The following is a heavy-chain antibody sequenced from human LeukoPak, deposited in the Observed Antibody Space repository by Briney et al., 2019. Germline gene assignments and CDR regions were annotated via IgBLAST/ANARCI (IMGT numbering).Heavy chain of an antibody. J-gene: IGHJ3*01. CDR2: IYVTGNT. CDR1: RGSISSPEYF. D-gene: IGHD1/OR15-1a*01. V-gene: IGHV4-61*09. CDR3: ARTRRYSRTTASFYFDAFWV. Sequence: SETLSLSCTVSRGSISSPEYFWTWIRQPAGKGLDWIGHIYVTGNTNYNASLQSRVTISLDTSKNKLSLELNSVTAADSAVYYCARTRRYSRTTASFYFDAFWVWGTGAMVVVSS.